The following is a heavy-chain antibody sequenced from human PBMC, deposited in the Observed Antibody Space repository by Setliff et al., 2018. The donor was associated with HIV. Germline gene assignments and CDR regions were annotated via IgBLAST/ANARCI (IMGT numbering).Heavy chain of an antibody. J-gene: IGHJ4*02. V-gene: IGHV1-3*01. CDR1: GYRFTGFA. D-gene: IGHD2-2*01. Sequence: GASVKVSCKASGYRFTGFAIHWVRQAPGQRFEWMGWINAGTGNTNYAQKVQGRVTMTTDTSTNTAYMELRSLRSDDTAVYYCARDEQYQLLLDYWGQGTLVTVSS. CDR2: INAGTGNT. CDR3: ARDEQYQLLLDY.